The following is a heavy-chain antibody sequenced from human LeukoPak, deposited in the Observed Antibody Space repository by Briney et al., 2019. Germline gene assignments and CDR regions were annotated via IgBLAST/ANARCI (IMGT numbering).Heavy chain of an antibody. CDR3: ARDKYGGYDRNFDH. D-gene: IGHD5-12*01. CDR1: GFSFSSYS. V-gene: IGHV3-23*01. J-gene: IGHJ4*02. CDR2: ITSGGGGGT. Sequence: RPGGSLRLSCAASGFSFSSYSMSWVRQAPGRGLEWVSSITSGGGGGTYYADSVKGRFTISRHNSNNTLYLQMNSLRAEDTAVYYCARDKYGGYDRNFDHWGQGTLVTVSS.